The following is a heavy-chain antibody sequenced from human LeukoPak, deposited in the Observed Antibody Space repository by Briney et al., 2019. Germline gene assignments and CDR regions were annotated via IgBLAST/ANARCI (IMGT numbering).Heavy chain of an antibody. Sequence: PSQTLSLTCTVSGGSISSGSYYWSWIRQPAGKGLEWIGRIYTSGSTNYNPSLKSRVTISVDTSKNQFSLKLSSVTAADTAVYHCASETLDYGDSAFGYWGQGTLVTVSS. CDR2: IYTSGST. CDR3: ASETLDYGDSAFGY. V-gene: IGHV4-61*02. CDR1: GGSISSGSYY. D-gene: IGHD4-17*01. J-gene: IGHJ4*02.